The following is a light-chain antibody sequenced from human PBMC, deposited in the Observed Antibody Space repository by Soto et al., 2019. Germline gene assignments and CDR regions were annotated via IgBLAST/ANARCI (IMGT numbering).Light chain of an antibody. J-gene: IGKJ4*02. CDR1: QRVSGC. CDR3: QQRCNWPPVT. V-gene: IGKV3-11*01. CDR2: DAS. Sequence: EIVLTQSPATLSLSPGERATLSCRASQRVSGCLAWYQQKPGQAPRLLIYDASNRATGIPARFSGSGSGTDVTLTIISLEPEDFAVYYCQQRCNWPPVTFGGGTKVEIK.